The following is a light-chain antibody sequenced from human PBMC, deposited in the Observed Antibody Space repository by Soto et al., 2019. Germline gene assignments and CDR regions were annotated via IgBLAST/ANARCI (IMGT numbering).Light chain of an antibody. V-gene: IGKV3-11*01. J-gene: IGKJ5*01. CDR2: DAS. CDR1: QSVSRN. CDR3: QQRSNWAT. Sequence: EIVLTQSPATLCLSPGERATLSCRASQSVSRNLAWYQQKPGQAPRLLIYDASNRATGIPARFSGSGSVTDFTLTISSLEPEDFAVYYCQQRSNWATFGPGTRLENK.